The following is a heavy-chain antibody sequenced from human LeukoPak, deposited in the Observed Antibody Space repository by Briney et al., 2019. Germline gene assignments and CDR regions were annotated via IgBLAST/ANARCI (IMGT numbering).Heavy chain of an antibody. D-gene: IGHD2-8*01. CDR3: ASLYCTNGVCPPRFDY. J-gene: IGHJ4*02. CDR2: IYYSGST. Sequence: PSETLSLTCTVSGGSISSYYWSWIRQPPGKGLEWIGYIYYSGSTNYNPSLKSRVTISVDTSKNQFSLKLSSVTAADTAVYYCASLYCTNGVCPPRFDYWGQGTLVTVSS. CDR1: GGSISSYY. V-gene: IGHV4-59*08.